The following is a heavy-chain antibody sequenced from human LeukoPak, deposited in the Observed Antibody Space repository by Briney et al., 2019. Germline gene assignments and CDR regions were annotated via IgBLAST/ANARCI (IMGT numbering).Heavy chain of an antibody. Sequence: GGSLRLSRAASGFTFSSYSVNWVRQAPGKGLEWVSSISSSSSYIYYADSVRGRFTISRDNAKNSLYLQMNSLRAEDTAVYYCAGGPVAAVTNWFDPWGQGTLVTVSS. D-gene: IGHD2-15*01. CDR3: AGGPVAAVTNWFDP. CDR2: ISSSSSYI. CDR1: GFTFSSYS. V-gene: IGHV3-21*01. J-gene: IGHJ5*02.